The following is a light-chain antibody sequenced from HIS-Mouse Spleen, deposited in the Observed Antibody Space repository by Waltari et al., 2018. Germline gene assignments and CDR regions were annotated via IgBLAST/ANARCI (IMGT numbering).Light chain of an antibody. CDR3: YSTDSSGNHRV. Sequence: SYELTQPPSVSVSPGRPARITFSGDACPKKYAYWYQQKSGQAPVLVIYEDSKRPSGIPERFSGSSSGTMATLTISGAQVEDEADYYCYSTDSSGNHRVFGGGTKLTVL. J-gene: IGLJ2*01. V-gene: IGLV3-10*01. CDR1: ACPKKY. CDR2: EDS.